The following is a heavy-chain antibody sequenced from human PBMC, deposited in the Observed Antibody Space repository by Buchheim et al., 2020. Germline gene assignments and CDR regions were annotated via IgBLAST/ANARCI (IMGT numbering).Heavy chain of an antibody. J-gene: IGHJ4*02. CDR3: AKGSYTSGWHWLDY. V-gene: IGHV3-23*01. CDR1: GFTFSSYT. Sequence: EVQLLGSGGDLVQPGGSLRLSCAASGFTFSSYTMNWVRQAPGKGLEWVSTITGSGGSTYYADSAKGRFTISRDNSKNTLFLQMNSLRVEDTAVYYCAKGSYTSGWHWLDYWGQGTL. CDR2: ITGSGGST. D-gene: IGHD6-19*01.